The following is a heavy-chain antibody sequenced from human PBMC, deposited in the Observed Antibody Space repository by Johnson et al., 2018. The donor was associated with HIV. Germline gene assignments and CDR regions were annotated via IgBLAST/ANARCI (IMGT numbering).Heavy chain of an antibody. J-gene: IGHJ3*02. CDR3: AKERRAPRAFDI. Sequence: QVQLVESVGGVVRPGRSLRLSCAASRFTFSSYGMHWVRQAPGTGLAWVAVIWYDGSNKYYADSVKGRFTISRDNSKNTLSLQMNSLRPEDTAVYYCAKERRAPRAFDIWGQGTMVTVSS. CDR2: IWYDGSNK. CDR1: RFTFSSYG. V-gene: IGHV3-33*06.